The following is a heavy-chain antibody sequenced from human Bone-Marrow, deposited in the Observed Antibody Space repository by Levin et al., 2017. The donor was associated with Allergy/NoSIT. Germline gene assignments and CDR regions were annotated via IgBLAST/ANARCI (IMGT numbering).Heavy chain of an antibody. CDR3: AHSPGGFLWFGELSPNWFDP. D-gene: IGHD3-10*01. Sequence: QTLSLTCTFSGFSLSTSGVGVGWIRQPPGKALEWLALIYWDDDKRYSPSLKSRLTITKDTSKNQVVLTMTNMDPVDTATYYCAHSPGGFLWFGELSPNWFDPWGQGTLVTVSS. J-gene: IGHJ5*02. CDR1: GFSLSTSGVG. CDR2: IYWDDDK. V-gene: IGHV2-5*02.